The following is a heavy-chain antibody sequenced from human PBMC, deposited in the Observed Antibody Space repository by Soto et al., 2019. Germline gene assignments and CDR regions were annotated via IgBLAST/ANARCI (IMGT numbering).Heavy chain of an antibody. CDR1: DDSISTYY. CDR3: AGLRQHVDKNFAI. V-gene: IGHV4-59*08. D-gene: IGHD5-12*01. CDR2: IYHSRHN. J-gene: IGHJ6*01. Sequence: SETLSLTCAVSDDSISTYYWGWIRHPPGKGLEWIGNIYHSRHNNYNTSLKSRVTITIDTSKNQFALRLSSVTAADTAVYYCAGLRQHVDKNFAIWGQGNQVTGSS.